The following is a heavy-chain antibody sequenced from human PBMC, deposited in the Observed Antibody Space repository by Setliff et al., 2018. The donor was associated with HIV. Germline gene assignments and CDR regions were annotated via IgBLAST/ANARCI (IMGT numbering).Heavy chain of an antibody. CDR1: GGSISSGSYY. CDR3: TRRGADSYYPRPLDV. V-gene: IGHV4-39*07. J-gene: IGHJ6*04. CDR2: IYYSGST. D-gene: IGHD3-10*01. Sequence: PSETLSLTCTVSGGSISSGSYYWGWIRQPPGKGLEWIGSIYYSGSTYYNPSLQSRVTISVDTSKNQFSLRLNSVTAADTAIYYCTRRGADSYYPRPLDVWGKGTTVTVSS.